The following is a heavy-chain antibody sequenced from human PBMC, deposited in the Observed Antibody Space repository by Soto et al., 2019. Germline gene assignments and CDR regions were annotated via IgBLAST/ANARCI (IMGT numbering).Heavy chain of an antibody. D-gene: IGHD4-17*01. CDR3: ARGDLGLGYGDVQPEGAFDI. V-gene: IGHV1-3*01. CDR1: GYTFTSYA. CDR2: ISAGNGNT. J-gene: IGHJ3*02. Sequence: QVQLVQSGAEVKKPGASVKVSCKASGYTFTSYAMHWVRQAPGQRLEWMGWISAGNGNTKYSQKFQGRVTITRDTSASTAYMELSSLRSEDTAVYYCARGDLGLGYGDVQPEGAFDIWGQGTMVTVSS.